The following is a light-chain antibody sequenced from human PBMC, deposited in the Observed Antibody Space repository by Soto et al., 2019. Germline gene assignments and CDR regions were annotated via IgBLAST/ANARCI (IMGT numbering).Light chain of an antibody. J-gene: IGKJ1*01. Sequence: EILMTQSPATLSVSPGERATLSCRASQDVGINLAWYQQKSGQAPRLLISGASTRATGISARFSGSGSGTEFTLTISSLQSEDFGVYYCQQFNIWPRTFGQGTKVEIK. CDR2: GAS. CDR1: QDVGIN. V-gene: IGKV3D-15*01. CDR3: QQFNIWPRT.